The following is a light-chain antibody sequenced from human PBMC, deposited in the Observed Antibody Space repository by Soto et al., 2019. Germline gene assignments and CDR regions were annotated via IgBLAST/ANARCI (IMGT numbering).Light chain of an antibody. V-gene: IGKV3-11*01. Sequence: EIVLTQSPATLSLSPGERATLSCRASQSVSSYLAWYQQKPGQAPRLLIYDASNRATGIPGRFSGSWSGTDFTLTISSLEPEDFAVYYCQQRSSWPLYTFGQGTKLEIK. J-gene: IGKJ2*01. CDR1: QSVSSY. CDR3: QQRSSWPLYT. CDR2: DAS.